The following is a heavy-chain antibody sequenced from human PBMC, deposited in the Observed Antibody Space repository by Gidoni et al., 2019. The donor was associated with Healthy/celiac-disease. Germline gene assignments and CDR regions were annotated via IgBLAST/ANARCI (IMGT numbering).Heavy chain of an antibody. V-gene: IGHV3-30*18. J-gene: IGHJ4*02. CDR2: ISYDGSNK. CDR3: AKEGVGALDY. CDR1: GFTFSSYG. D-gene: IGHD1-26*01. Sequence: QVQLVESGGGVVQPGRSLRLSCAASGFTFSSYGMHWVRQAPGKGLEWVAVISYDGSNKYYADSVKGRFTISRDNSKNTLYLKMNSLRAEDTAVYYCAKEGVGALDYWGQGTLVTVSS.